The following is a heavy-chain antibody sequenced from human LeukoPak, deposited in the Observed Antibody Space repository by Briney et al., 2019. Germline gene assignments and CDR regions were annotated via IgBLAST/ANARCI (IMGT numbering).Heavy chain of an antibody. J-gene: IGHJ6*03. Sequence: GGSLRLSCAAPGFTLNIYAMHWVRQAPGKGLEWVAAISGSGGSTYYADSVKGRFTISRDRSKNTVYLQMNSLRAEDTAVYYCAALKYYSYYMDVWGKGTSVTVSS. V-gene: IGHV3-23*01. D-gene: IGHD3-3*02. CDR1: GFTLNIYA. CDR2: ISGSGGST. CDR3: AALKYYSYYMDV.